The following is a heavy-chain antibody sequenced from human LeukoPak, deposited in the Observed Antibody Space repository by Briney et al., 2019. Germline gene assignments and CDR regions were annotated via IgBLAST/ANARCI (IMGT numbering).Heavy chain of an antibody. Sequence: KSSETLSLTCTVSGYSISSGYYWGWIRQPPGKGLEWIGSTYHSGSTYYNPSLKSRVTISVDTSKNQFSLKLSSVTAADTAVYYCARDPVSGRQDYWGQGTLVTVSS. D-gene: IGHD1-26*01. V-gene: IGHV4-38-2*02. CDR2: TYHSGST. J-gene: IGHJ4*02. CDR3: ARDPVSGRQDY. CDR1: GYSISSGYY.